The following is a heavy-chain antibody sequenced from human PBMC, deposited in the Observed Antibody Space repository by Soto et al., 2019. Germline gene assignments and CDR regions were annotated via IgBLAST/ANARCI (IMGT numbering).Heavy chain of an antibody. D-gene: IGHD2-2*01. CDR1: GFTFSSYW. CDR3: AREGSSTNYYMDV. V-gene: IGHV3-74*01. J-gene: IGHJ6*03. CDR2: VSDDGITT. Sequence: SLRLSCAASGFTFSSYWMHWVRQAPGKGLVWVSRVSDDGITTRYAGSVKGRFTISRDNAKNSLYLQMNSLRAEDTAVYYCAREGSSTNYYMDVWGKGTTVTVSS.